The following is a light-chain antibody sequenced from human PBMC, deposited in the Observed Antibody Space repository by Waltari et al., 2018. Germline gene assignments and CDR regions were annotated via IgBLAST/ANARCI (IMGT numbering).Light chain of an antibody. CDR3: QHLHSYPRT. J-gene: IGKJ2*01. V-gene: IGKV1-9*01. Sequence: IQLTQSPYFLSASVGDRVTITCRASQGITTYLAWDQQKPGKAPKILIDGASTGQSGVPSRCSGSGSGTEFTLTISSLQPEDFATHCCQHLHSYPRTFGQGTKLAIK. CDR2: GAS. CDR1: QGITTY.